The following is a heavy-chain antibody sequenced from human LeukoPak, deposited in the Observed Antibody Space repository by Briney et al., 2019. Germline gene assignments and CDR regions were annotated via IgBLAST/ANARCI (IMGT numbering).Heavy chain of an antibody. V-gene: IGHV3-30*02. CDR2: IRYDGSNK. Sequence: GGSLRLSCAASGFTFSSYGMRWVRQAPGKGLEWVAFIRYDGSNKYYADSVKGRFTISRDNSKNTLYLQMNSLRAEDTAVYYCARGPLWFGELLSPYFDYWGQGTLVTVSS. D-gene: IGHD3-10*01. CDR3: ARGPLWFGELLSPYFDY. J-gene: IGHJ4*02. CDR1: GFTFSSYG.